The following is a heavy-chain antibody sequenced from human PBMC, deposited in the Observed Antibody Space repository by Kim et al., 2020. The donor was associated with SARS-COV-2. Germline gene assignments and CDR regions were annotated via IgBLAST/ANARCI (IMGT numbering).Heavy chain of an antibody. CDR1: GFTFSSYE. Sequence: GGSLRLSCAASGFTFSSYEMNWVRQAPGKGLEWVSYIGGSGTTIYYADSVKGRFTISRDNAKKSLYLQMNNLRAEDTAVYYCATDPSSGHWGQGTLVTVS. D-gene: IGHD3-22*01. CDR3: ATDPSSGH. J-gene: IGHJ4*02. V-gene: IGHV3-48*03. CDR2: IGGSGTTI.